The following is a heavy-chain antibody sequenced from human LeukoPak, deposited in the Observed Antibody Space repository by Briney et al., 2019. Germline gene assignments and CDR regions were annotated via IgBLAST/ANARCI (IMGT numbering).Heavy chain of an antibody. CDR3: ARVTVFRDSSDYYYPEYFQH. CDR1: GGSFSGYY. V-gene: IGHV4-34*01. D-gene: IGHD3-22*01. Sequence: SETLSLTCAVYGGSFSGYYWSWIRQPPGKGLEWIGEINHSGSTNYNPSLKSRVTISVDTSKNQFSLKLSSVTAADTAVYYCARVTVFRDSSDYYYPEYFQHWGQGTLVTVSS. CDR2: INHSGST. J-gene: IGHJ1*01.